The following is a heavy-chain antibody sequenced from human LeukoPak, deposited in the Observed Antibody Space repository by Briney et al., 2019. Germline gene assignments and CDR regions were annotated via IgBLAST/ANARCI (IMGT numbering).Heavy chain of an antibody. D-gene: IGHD3-3*01. CDR2: IYYSGST. V-gene: IGHV4-59*01. CDR1: GGSISSYY. J-gene: IGHJ6*02. CDR3: ARESTYYDFWSGYFPQSPFGMAV. Sequence: SETLSLTCTVSGGSISSYYWSWIRQPPGKGLEWIGYIYYSGSTNYNPSLKSRVTISVDTSKNQFSLKLSSVTAADTAVYYCARESTYYDFWSGYFPQSPFGMAVWGQGPTVTVS.